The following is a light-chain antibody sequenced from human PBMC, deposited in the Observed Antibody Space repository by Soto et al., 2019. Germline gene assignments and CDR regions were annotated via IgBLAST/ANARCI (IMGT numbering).Light chain of an antibody. Sequence: QSALTQPPSLSATPGQRVNISWSGSFSNIGDNAVNWYQHLPGAAPKLLIYLNDQRPSGVPDRFSGSKSGTSAFLAISCLQSEDEADYYCAAWDDSLNALFGTWTKVTVL. J-gene: IGLJ1*01. CDR3: AAWDDSLNAL. CDR1: FSNIGDNA. V-gene: IGLV1-44*01. CDR2: LND.